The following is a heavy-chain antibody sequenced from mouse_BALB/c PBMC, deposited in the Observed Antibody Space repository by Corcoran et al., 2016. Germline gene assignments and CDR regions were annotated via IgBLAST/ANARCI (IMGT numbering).Heavy chain of an antibody. CDR1: GYTFSSYW. Sequence: QVQLQQSGAELMKPGASVKISCKATGYTFSSYWIEWVKQRPGHGLEWIGEILPGSGSTDYNEKFKGKATFTADTSSNTVYMQLSSLTSEDSAVYYCARSDTTARFAYWGQGTLVTVYA. V-gene: IGHV1-9*01. D-gene: IGHD1-2*01. CDR2: ILPGSGST. CDR3: ARSDTTARFAY. J-gene: IGHJ3*01.